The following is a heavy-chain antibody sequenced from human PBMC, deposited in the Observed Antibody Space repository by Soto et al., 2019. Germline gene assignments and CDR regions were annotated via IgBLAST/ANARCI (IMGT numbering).Heavy chain of an antibody. Sequence: QVQLVQSGAEVKKPGSSVKVSCKASGGTFSSYTISWVRQAPGQGLEWMGRIIPILGIANYAQKFQGRVTLTADKSTSTAYMELRSLRSEDTAVYYCARDRMVGATTDWGQGTLVTVSS. CDR2: IIPILGIA. J-gene: IGHJ4*02. CDR3: ARDRMVGATTD. D-gene: IGHD1-26*01. V-gene: IGHV1-69*02. CDR1: GGTFSSYT.